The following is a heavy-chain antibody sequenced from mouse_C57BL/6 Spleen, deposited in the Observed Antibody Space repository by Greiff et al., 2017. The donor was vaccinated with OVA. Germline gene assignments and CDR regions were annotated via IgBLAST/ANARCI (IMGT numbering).Heavy chain of an antibody. V-gene: IGHV2-2*01. CDR2: IWSGGST. J-gene: IGHJ4*01. CDR1: GFSLTSYG. CDR3: ARNPYGYMGAMDY. Sequence: QVHVKQSGPGLVQPSQSLSITCTVSGFSLTSYGVHWVRQSPGKGLEWLGVIWSGGSTDYNAAFISRLSISKDNSKSQVFFKMNSLQADDTAIYYCARNPYGYMGAMDYWGQGTSVTVSS. D-gene: IGHD2-2*01.